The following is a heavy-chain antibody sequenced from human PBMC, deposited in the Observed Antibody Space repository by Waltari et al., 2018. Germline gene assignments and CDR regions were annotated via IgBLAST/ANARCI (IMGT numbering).Heavy chain of an antibody. J-gene: IGHJ5*02. CDR1: GYTFTGYY. CDR2: INPNSGGT. D-gene: IGHD1-1*01. CDR3: AREGGPTGTIELNRFDP. Sequence: QVQLVQSGAEVKKPGASVKVSCKASGYTFTGYYMPWVRQAPGQGLEWMGRINPNSGGTNYAQKFQGRVTMTRDTSISTAYMELSRLRSDDTAVYYCAREGGPTGTIELNRFDPWGQGTLVTVSS. V-gene: IGHV1-2*06.